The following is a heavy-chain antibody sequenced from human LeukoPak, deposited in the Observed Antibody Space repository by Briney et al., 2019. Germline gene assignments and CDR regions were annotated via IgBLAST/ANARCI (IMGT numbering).Heavy chain of an antibody. J-gene: IGHJ4*02. CDR2: INPNSGGT. Sequence: ASVKVSCKALGYIFTGYYMHWVRQAPGQGLEWMGWINPNSGGTDYAQKFQGRVTMTRDTSVSTTYMELSSLRSDDTAVYFCARPPTYYYDSSGYYPLDYWGQGTLVTVSS. D-gene: IGHD3-22*01. CDR3: ARPPTYYYDSSGYYPLDY. V-gene: IGHV1-2*02. CDR1: GYIFTGYY.